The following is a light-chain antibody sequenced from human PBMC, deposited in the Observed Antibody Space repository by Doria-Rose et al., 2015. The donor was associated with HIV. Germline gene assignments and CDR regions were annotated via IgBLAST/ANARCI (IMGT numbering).Light chain of an antibody. CDR3: QQTYSSPPWT. CDR1: QTVSTY. V-gene: IGKV1-39*01. Sequence: TQPRSSPYASIGDRVTITRRAIQTVSTYLNWFQQEPGKAPKLLIYAASRLQSGVPSRFSGSGSGTDFTLTISGLQPGDFATYYCQQTYSSPPWTFDQGT. J-gene: IGKJ1*01. CDR2: AAS.